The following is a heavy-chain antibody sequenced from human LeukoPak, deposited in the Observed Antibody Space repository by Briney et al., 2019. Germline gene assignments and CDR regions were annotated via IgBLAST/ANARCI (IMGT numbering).Heavy chain of an antibody. CDR2: INHSGST. J-gene: IGHJ6*02. CDR1: GGSFSGYY. Sequence: SETLSLTCAVYGGSFSGYYWSWIRQPPGKGLEWIGEINHSGSTNYNPSLKSRVTISGDTSKNEFSLKLSSVTAADTAVYYCAREVRYFVWTDYYFYYVIDVWGRETSVTVS. CDR3: AREVRYFVWTDYYFYYVIDV. V-gene: IGHV4-34*01. D-gene: IGHD3-9*01.